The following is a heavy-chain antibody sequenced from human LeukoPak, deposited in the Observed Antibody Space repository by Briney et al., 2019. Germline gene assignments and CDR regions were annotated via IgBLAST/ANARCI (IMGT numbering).Heavy chain of an antibody. V-gene: IGHV4-39*07. CDR3: ARTRYSSGWYHFDY. J-gene: IGHJ4*02. D-gene: IGHD6-19*01. CDR2: IYYSGST. Sequence: PSETLSLTCTVSGGSISSSSYYWGWIRQPPGKGLEWIGSIYYSGSTYYNPSLKSRVTISVDTSKNQFSLKLSSVTAADTAVYYCARTRYSSGWYHFDYWGQGTLVTVSS. CDR1: GGSISSSSYY.